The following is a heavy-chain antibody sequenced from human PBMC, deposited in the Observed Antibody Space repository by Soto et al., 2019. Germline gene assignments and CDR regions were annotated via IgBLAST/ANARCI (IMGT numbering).Heavy chain of an antibody. Sequence: GGSLRLSCVASEFTFSSYEMNWVRQAPGKGLEWVSYISSSGTTVYYTDSVKGRFTISRDNAKKSLYLQMNSLRAEDTAVYYCVRFGGAAAGPGDYWGQGTLVTVSS. V-gene: IGHV3-48*03. CDR3: VRFGGAAAGPGDY. CDR2: ISSSGTTV. J-gene: IGHJ4*02. CDR1: EFTFSSYE. D-gene: IGHD6-13*01.